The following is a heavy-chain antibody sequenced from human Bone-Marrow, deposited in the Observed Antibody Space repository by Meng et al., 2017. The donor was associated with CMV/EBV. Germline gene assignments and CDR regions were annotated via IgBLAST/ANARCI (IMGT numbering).Heavy chain of an antibody. D-gene: IGHD1-26*01. CDR1: GGSISSSSYY. J-gene: IGHJ4*02. Sequence: GSLRLSCTVSGGSISSSSYYWGWIRQPPGKGLEGIGSIYYSGSTDYNPSLKSRVTISVDTSKNPFSPEVSSVNAADTATSFCGRVERLVSDYWGQGMLVTVSS. V-gene: IGHV4-39*07. CDR3: GRVERLVSDY. CDR2: IYYSGST.